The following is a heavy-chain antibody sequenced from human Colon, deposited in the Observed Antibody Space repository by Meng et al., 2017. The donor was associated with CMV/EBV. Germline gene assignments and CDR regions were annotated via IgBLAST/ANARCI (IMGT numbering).Heavy chain of an antibody. CDR3: VRESWYFDF. CDR1: GYTFTANH. Sequence: QVQLVPSGTEVKKPGASVKGSCKTSGYTFTANHLHWVRQAPGQGLEWMGWIYPQDGGTYFAQKFQDRVTLTRDTSITTAYMELSGLTSDDTAIYYCVRESWYFDFWGEGTLVTVSS. CDR2: IYPQDGGT. V-gene: IGHV1-2*02. D-gene: IGHD6-13*01. J-gene: IGHJ4*02.